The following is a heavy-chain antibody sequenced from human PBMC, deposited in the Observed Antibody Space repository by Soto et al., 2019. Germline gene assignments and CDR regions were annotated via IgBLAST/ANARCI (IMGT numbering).Heavy chain of an antibody. V-gene: IGHV3-9*01. CDR3: VKDESINWYSGHFRH. CDR2: INCYSGSI. Sequence: ESGGGLVQPGRSLRLSCAASGFTFDDYAMHWVRQVPGKGLEWVSGINCYSGSIGYGDSVKGRFAISRDNAKNSLHLQMTSLSAEDTAFYYCVKDESINWYSGHFRHWGQGTLVTVSS. J-gene: IGHJ1*01. CDR1: GFTFDDYA. D-gene: IGHD6-13*01.